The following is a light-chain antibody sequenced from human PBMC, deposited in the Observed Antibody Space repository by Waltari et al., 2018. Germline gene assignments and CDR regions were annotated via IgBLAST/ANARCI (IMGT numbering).Light chain of an antibody. CDR1: QTVSSIS. V-gene: IGKV3-20*01. CDR2: GTS. Sequence: EIVLTQSPGTLSLSPGERATLSCRASQTVSSISFTWYQQKPGQAPRLLIYGTSNRAIGIPDRFSGSGYGTDFTLTISRLEPEDFAVYYCQQYDGIVVTFGGGTKVEI. J-gene: IGKJ4*01. CDR3: QQYDGIVVT.